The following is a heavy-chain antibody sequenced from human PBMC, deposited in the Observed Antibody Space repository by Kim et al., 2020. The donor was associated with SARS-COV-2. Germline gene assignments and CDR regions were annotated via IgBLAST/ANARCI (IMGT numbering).Heavy chain of an antibody. CDR3: AREGTPHVPAAGSGKENQPTDPYQNRRTDAFDI. CDR1: GGTFSSYA. D-gene: IGHD2-2*01. V-gene: IGHV1-69*13. CDR2: IIPIFGTA. Sequence: SVKVSCKASGGTFSSYAISWVRQAPGQGLEWMGGIIPIFGTANYAQKFQGRVTITADESTSTAYMELSSLRSEDTAVYYCAREGTPHVPAAGSGKENQPTDPYQNRRTDAFDIWGQGTMVTVSS. J-gene: IGHJ3*02.